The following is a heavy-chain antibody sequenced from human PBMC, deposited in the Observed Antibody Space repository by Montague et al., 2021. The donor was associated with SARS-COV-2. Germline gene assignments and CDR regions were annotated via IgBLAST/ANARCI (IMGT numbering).Heavy chain of an antibody. CDR3: ARGSYSSSWYGPKYYFDY. D-gene: IGHD6-13*01. Sequence: SETLSLTCTVSGGSISSSSYYWGWIRQPPGEGLEWIGEINHSGSTNYNPSLKSRVTISVDTSKNQFSLKLSSVTAAGTAVYYCARGSYSSSWYGPKYYFDYWGQGTLVAVSS. V-gene: IGHV4-39*07. J-gene: IGHJ4*02. CDR2: INHSGST. CDR1: GGSISSSSYY.